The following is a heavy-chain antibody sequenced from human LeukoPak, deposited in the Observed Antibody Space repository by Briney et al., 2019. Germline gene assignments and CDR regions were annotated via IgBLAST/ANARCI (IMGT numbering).Heavy chain of an antibody. CDR2: IDGSGVST. D-gene: IGHD1-26*01. CDR3: ATDLRGRYTIWFNP. J-gene: IGHJ5*02. Sequence: GGSLRLSCAASGFTFSSYAMTWVRQAPGKGLEWVSGIDGSGVSTYYADSVKGRFTISRDNSENTLYLQMSSLRAEDTAVYYCATDLRGRYTIWFNPWGQGTLVTVPS. V-gene: IGHV3-23*01. CDR1: GFTFSSYA.